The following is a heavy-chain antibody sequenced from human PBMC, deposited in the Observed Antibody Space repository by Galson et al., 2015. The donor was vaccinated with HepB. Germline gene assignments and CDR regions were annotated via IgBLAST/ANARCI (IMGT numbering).Heavy chain of an antibody. CDR2: ISAGNGDT. CDR3: ARVRGFCSLSSCPAPFDS. Sequence: SVKVSCKASGYTLSRYGMHWVRQAPGQRLEWMGWISAGNGDTRYSQKFQGRVTFTRDIFASTVYMEVTSLRSEDTAVYYCARVRGFCSLSSCPAPFDSWGQGTLVSVSS. J-gene: IGHJ4*02. D-gene: IGHD2-15*01. CDR1: GYTLSRYG. V-gene: IGHV1-3*01.